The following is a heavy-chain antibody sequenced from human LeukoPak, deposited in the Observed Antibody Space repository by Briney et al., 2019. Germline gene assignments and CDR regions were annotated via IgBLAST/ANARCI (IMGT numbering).Heavy chain of an antibody. J-gene: IGHJ1*01. Sequence: GASVKVSCKASGYTFTGYYMHWVRQAPGQGLEWMGWINPNSGGTNYAQKFQGRVTMTRDTSISTAYMELSRLRSDDTAVYYCARDLGDILTGYYPGSSAEYFQHWGQGTLVTVSS. CDR1: GYTFTGYY. D-gene: IGHD3-9*01. CDR3: ARDLGDILTGYYPGSSAEYFQH. V-gene: IGHV1-2*02. CDR2: INPNSGGT.